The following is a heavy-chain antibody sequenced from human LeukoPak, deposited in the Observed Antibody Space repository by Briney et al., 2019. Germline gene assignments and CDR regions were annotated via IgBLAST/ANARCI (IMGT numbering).Heavy chain of an antibody. Sequence: ASVKVSCKASGYTFTSYYMHWVRQAPGQGLEWMGIINPSGGSTSYAQKFQGRVTMTRDTSTSTVYMELSSLRSEDTAVCYCARDQLGRSGWYGPGFYYFDYWGQGTLVTVSS. CDR3: ARDQLGRSGWYGPGFYYFDY. V-gene: IGHV1-46*01. D-gene: IGHD6-19*01. J-gene: IGHJ4*02. CDR2: INPSGGST. CDR1: GYTFTSYY.